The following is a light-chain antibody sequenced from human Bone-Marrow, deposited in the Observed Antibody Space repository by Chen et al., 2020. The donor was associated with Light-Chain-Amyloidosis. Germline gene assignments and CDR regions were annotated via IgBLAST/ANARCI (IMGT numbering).Light chain of an antibody. Sequence: SYVLTQPSSVSVAQGQTATMACGGNNIGSTSVHWYQQTPGQAPPLVVYEDSDRPSGLPERLSGSNSGNTATLTISRVEAGDEADYYCQVWDRSSDRPVFGGGTKLTVL. CDR1: NIGSTS. J-gene: IGLJ3*02. V-gene: IGLV3-21*02. CDR2: EDS. CDR3: QVWDRSSDRPV.